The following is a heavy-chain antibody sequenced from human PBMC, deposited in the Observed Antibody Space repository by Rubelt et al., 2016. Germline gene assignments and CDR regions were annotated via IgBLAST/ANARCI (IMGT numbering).Heavy chain of an antibody. Sequence: QVQLVESGGGVVQPGRSLKLSCAASGFTFSNYGMHWVRQAPGKGLEWVAVIWYDGSNEHYADSVKGRFTISRDNAKNSRDLQMNSLRGEDTAVYFCASGGGNFDYWGQGTLVTVSS. CDR3: ASGGGNFDY. V-gene: IGHV3-33*03. D-gene: IGHD1-14*01. CDR1: GFTFSNYG. J-gene: IGHJ4*02. CDR2: IWYDGSNE.